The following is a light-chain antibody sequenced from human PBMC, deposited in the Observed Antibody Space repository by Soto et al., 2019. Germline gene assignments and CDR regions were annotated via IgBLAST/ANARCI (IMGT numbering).Light chain of an antibody. CDR3: QQSYSTPIT. V-gene: IGKV1-39*01. J-gene: IGKJ5*01. CDR1: QSISSY. Sequence: DIQMTQSPSSLSASVVYRVTITCRAVQSISSYLNWYQQKPGKAPKLLIYAASSLQSGVPSRFSGSGSGTDSTLTISSLQPEDFATYYCQQSYSTPITFGQGTRLEI. CDR2: AAS.